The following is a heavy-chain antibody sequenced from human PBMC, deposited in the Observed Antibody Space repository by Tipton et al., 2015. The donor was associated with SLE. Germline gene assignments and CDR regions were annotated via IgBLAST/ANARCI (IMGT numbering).Heavy chain of an antibody. Sequence: TLSLTCTVSGGSIRSGNHYWSWIRQPAGKGLGWIGRMFRSGSTNYNPSLKSRVTISLDRSKNQFSLNLYSATAADTAVYYCATGYGDDDFYYYYYMDVWGKGITVTVSS. V-gene: IGHV4-61*02. CDR1: GGSIRSGNHY. CDR2: MFRSGST. CDR3: ATGYGDDDFYYYYYMDV. J-gene: IGHJ6*03. D-gene: IGHD4-17*01.